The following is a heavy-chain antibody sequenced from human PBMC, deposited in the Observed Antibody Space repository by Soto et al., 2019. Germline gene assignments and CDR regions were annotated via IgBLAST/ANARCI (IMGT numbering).Heavy chain of an antibody. CDR1: GYTLTELS. CDR3: ARDSQGLYYDFWSGPDGMDV. CDR2: INPNSGGT. D-gene: IGHD3-3*01. V-gene: IGHV1-2*02. J-gene: IGHJ6*02. Sequence: ASVKVSCKVSGYTLTELSMHWVRQAPGQGLEWMGWINPNSGGTNYAQKFQGRVTMTRDTSISTAYMELSRLRSDDTAVYYCARDSQGLYYDFWSGPDGMDVWGQGTTVTVSS.